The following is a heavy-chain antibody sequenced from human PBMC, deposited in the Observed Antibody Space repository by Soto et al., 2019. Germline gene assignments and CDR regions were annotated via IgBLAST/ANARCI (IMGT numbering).Heavy chain of an antibody. CDR1: GFTFRTSA. V-gene: IGHV3-23*01. Sequence: EVQVLESGGGLVQPGGSLRLSCAASGFTFRTSAMSWVRRAPGKGLEWVSGINSDDSKHYIASVRGRFTISRDNSKNTLFLQMNSLRAEDTAIYYCEKDSHWGIISPTHDQWGQGTLVTVSS. J-gene: IGHJ4*02. D-gene: IGHD3-16*01. CDR3: EKDSHWGIISPTHDQ. CDR2: INSDDSK.